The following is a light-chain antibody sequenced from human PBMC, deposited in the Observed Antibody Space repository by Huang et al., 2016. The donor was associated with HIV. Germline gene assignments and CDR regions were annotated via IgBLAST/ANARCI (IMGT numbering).Light chain of an antibody. V-gene: IGKV3-15*01. CDR1: QSVRSN. CDR3: QQYNNWPPIT. Sequence: DIVMTQSPATLSVSPGERATLSCRASQSVRSNVAWYQQKPGQSPRLLIYGASTRATGIPARCSGSGSGTEFTLTISSLQSEDFVVYYCQQYNNWPPITFGQGTRLEIK. J-gene: IGKJ5*01. CDR2: GAS.